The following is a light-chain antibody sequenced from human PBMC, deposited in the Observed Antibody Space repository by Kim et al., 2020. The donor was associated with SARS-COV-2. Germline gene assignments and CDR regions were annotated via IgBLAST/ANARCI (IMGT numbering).Light chain of an antibody. CDR3: QQYYSIPPLT. J-gene: IGKJ4*01. CDR2: AAS. CDR1: QDITNH. Sequence: GDRVTISCQASQDITNHLNWYQQKPGKAPKLLIYAASIVQTGVPSRFSGSGSGTRFSLTIAGLQPDDIGIYYCQQYYSIPPLTFGGGTKV. V-gene: IGKV1-33*01.